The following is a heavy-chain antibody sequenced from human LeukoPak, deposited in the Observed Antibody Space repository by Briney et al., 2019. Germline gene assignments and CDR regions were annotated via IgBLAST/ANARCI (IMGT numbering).Heavy chain of an antibody. CDR2: ITWNSDAI. CDR1: GFTFDAYA. D-gene: IGHD3-9*01. Sequence: TGGSLRLSCAASGFTFDAYAMHWVRQAPGKGLEWVSGITWNSDAIGYADSVKGRFTISRDNAKKSLYLQMNSLRAEDTALYYCAKERDYDILTGYSPLDYWGQGTLVTVSS. J-gene: IGHJ4*02. V-gene: IGHV3-9*01. CDR3: AKERDYDILTGYSPLDY.